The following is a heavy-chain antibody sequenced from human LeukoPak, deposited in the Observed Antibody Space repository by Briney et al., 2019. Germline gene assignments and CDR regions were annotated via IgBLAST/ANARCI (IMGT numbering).Heavy chain of an antibody. V-gene: IGHV4-59*01. CDR2: IFYTGST. D-gene: IGHD3-9*01. CDR3: ARASYDFLTAYYIDY. CDR1: GGSITSYY. J-gene: IGHJ4*02. Sequence: SETLSLTCTVSGGSITSYYWSWFRQPPGKGLEFIGYIFYTGSTNYNPSLKSRVTISVDTSKNQFSLKLSSVTAADTAVYFCARASYDFLTAYYIDYWGQGTLVTVSS.